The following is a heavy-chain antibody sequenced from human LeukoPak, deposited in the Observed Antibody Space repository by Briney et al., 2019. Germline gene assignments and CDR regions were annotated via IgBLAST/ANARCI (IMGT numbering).Heavy chain of an antibody. CDR1: GGSISSGGYY. D-gene: IGHD5-18*01. CDR2: IYYSGST. Sequence: PSQTLSLTCTVSGGSISSGGYYWSWIRQHPGKGLEWIGYIYYSGSTCYNPSLKSRVTISVDTSKNQFSLKLSSVTAADTAVYYCARDHVDTAMVDYWGQGTLVTVSS. CDR3: ARDHVDTAMVDY. J-gene: IGHJ4*02. V-gene: IGHV4-31*03.